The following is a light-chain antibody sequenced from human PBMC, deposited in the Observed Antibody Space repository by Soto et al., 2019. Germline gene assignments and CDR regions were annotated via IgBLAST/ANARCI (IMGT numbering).Light chain of an antibody. CDR2: EVS. Sequence: QSVRTQPASVSGSLGQSITISCTGTSSDVGGYNSVSWYQQHPGKAPKLMIYEVSNRPSGVSNRFSASKSGNTASLTISGLQTEDETDYYCTSYTSSGTWVFGGGTKVTVL. V-gene: IGLV2-14*01. CDR3: TSYTSSGTWV. CDR1: SSDVGGYNS. J-gene: IGLJ3*02.